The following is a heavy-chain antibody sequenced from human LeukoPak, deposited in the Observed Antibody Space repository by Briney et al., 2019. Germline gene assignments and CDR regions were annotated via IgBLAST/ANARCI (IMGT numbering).Heavy chain of an antibody. Sequence: GGCLRLSCAASGCTFSSYSMTWVRQAPGKGLEWVSSISSSSSYIYYADSVKGRFTISRDNAKNSLYLQMNSLRAEDTAVYYCARLLRFLEWLDYWGQGTLVTVSS. J-gene: IGHJ4*02. D-gene: IGHD3-3*01. V-gene: IGHV3-21*01. CDR2: ISSSSSYI. CDR1: GCTFSSYS. CDR3: ARLLRFLEWLDY.